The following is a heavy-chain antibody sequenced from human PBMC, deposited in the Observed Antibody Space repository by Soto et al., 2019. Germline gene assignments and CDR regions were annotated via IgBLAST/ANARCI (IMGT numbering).Heavy chain of an antibody. D-gene: IGHD1-7*01. CDR2: ISSSSSYI. CDR3: ARAWTYNWNYGDWFDP. Sequence: GGSLRLSCAASGFTSSSYSMNWVRQAPGKGLEWVSSISSSSSYIYYADSVKGRFTISRDNAKNSLYLQMNSLRAEDTAVYYCARAWTYNWNYGDWFDPWGQGTLVTVSS. V-gene: IGHV3-21*01. CDR1: GFTSSSYS. J-gene: IGHJ5*02.